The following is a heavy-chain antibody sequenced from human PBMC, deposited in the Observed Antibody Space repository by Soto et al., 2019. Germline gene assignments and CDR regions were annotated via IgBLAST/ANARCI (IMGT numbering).Heavy chain of an antibody. CDR2: IIGSGGST. CDR3: AIQDIVVVPAAIFNYYGMDV. CDR1: GFTFSSYA. J-gene: IGHJ6*02. Sequence: PGGSLRLSCAASGFTFSSYAMSWVRQAPGKGLEWVSAIIGSGGSTYYAYSVKGRFTISRDNSKNTLYLQMNSLRAEDTAVYYCAIQDIVVVPAAIFNYYGMDVWGQGTTVTVSS. V-gene: IGHV3-23*01. D-gene: IGHD2-2*01.